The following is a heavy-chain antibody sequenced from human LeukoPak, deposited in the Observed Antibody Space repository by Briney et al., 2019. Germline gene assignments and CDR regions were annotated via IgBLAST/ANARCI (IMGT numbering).Heavy chain of an antibody. CDR3: ARAEDMGSGFDY. J-gene: IGHJ4*02. Sequence: GGSLRLSCAASGFTFSSYAMHWVRQAPGRGLEWVAVISYDGSNKYYADSVKGRFTISKDNSKNTLYLQMNSRRAEDTAVYYCARAEDMGSGFDYWGQGTLVTVSS. CDR1: GFTFSSYA. D-gene: IGHD1-26*01. V-gene: IGHV3-30*04. CDR2: ISYDGSNK.